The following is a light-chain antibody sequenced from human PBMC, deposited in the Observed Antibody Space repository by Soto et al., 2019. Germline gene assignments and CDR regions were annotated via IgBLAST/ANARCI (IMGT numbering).Light chain of an antibody. CDR3: RPYTSSSTP. CDR1: SSDVGSYNY. Sequence: QSALTQPASVSGSPGQSVTISCTGSSSDVGSYNYVSWYQQHPGKAPKLMIYEVSDRPSGISSRFSGSKSGNTASLTISGLQTEDEADYYRRPYTSSSTPFGTGTKVTVL. V-gene: IGLV2-14*01. CDR2: EVS. J-gene: IGLJ1*01.